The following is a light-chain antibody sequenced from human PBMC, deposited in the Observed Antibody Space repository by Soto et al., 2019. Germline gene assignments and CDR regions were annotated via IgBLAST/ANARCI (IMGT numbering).Light chain of an antibody. J-gene: IGKJ2*01. CDR3: QQYYTFXLYT. CDR2: DTS. CDR1: QDIGHY. V-gene: IGKV1D-8*01. Sequence: VIWMTQSPSFLSAIRGDRVTISCRMSQDIGHYLAWYRQKPGKAPELLIYDTSRLQTGAPSRFSGSGSGTYFTLTISSLXXXXFATYYCQQYYTFXLYTFGQGTKXEX.